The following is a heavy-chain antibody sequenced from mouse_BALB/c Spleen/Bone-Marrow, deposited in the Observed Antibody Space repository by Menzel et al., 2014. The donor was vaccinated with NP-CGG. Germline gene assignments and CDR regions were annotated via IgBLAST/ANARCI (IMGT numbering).Heavy chain of an antibody. Sequence: EVKVVESGGGLVKPGGSLKLSCAASGFTFSSYAMSWVRQTPEKRLEWVATISSGGSYTYYPDSVKGRFTISRDNAKNTLYLQMSGLRSEDTAMYYCARKSYYDYDGRPWFAYWGQGTLVTVSA. CDR3: ARKSYYDYDGRPWFAY. J-gene: IGHJ3*01. CDR1: GFTFSSYA. D-gene: IGHD2-4*01. CDR2: ISSGGSYT. V-gene: IGHV5-9-3*01.